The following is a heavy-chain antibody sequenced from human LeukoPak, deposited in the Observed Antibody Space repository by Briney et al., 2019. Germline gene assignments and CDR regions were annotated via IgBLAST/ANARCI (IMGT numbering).Heavy chain of an antibody. D-gene: IGHD3-10*01. J-gene: IGHJ4*02. Sequence: IPSETLSLTCTVSGGSISSYYWSWIRQPPGKGLEWIGYIYYSGSTNYNPSLRSRVIISVDTSKNQFSLKLSSVTAADTAVYYCARSHGSGSYYNLNDYWGQGTLVTVSS. CDR2: IYYSGST. V-gene: IGHV4-59*01. CDR3: ARSHGSGSYYNLNDY. CDR1: GGSISSYY.